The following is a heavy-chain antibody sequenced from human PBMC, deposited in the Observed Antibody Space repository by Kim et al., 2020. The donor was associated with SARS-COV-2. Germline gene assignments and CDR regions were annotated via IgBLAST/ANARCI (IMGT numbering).Heavy chain of an antibody. CDR1: GFTFSSYA. V-gene: IGHV3-30-3*01. Sequence: GGSLRLSCAASGFTFSSYAMHWVRQAPGKGLEWVAVISYDGSNKYYADSVKGRFTISRDNSKNTLYLQMNSLRAEDTAVYYCARDLRTYSSSWVVDYWGQGTLVTVSS. D-gene: IGHD6-13*01. J-gene: IGHJ4*02. CDR2: ISYDGSNK. CDR3: ARDLRTYSSSWVVDY.